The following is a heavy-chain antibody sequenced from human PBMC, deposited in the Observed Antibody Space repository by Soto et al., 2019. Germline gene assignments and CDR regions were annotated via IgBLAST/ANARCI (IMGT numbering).Heavy chain of an antibody. D-gene: IGHD6-19*01. CDR1: GGSFSGYY. J-gene: IGHJ5*02. CDR3: ARGSRWLVHNWFDP. V-gene: IGHV4-34*01. Sequence: QVQLQQWGAGLLKPSETLSLTCAVYGGSFSGYYWSWIRQPPGKGLEWIGEINHSGRTNYNPSLKSRVTISVDTSKNQFSLKLSSVTAADTAVYYCARGSRWLVHNWFDPWGQGTLVTVSS. CDR2: INHSGRT.